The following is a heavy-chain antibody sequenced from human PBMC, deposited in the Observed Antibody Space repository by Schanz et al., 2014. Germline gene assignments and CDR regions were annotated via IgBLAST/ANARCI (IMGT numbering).Heavy chain of an antibody. CDR1: GFIFNDYY. D-gene: IGHD6-13*01. V-gene: IGHV3-15*01. CDR2: IKSRIHGGTT. Sequence: VQLVESGGGVVQPGGSLRLSCAASGFIFNDYYMNWIRQAPGKGLEWVARIKSRIHGGTTDYAAPVKGRFTISRDDSKHTVYLQMDSLKTEDTALYYCTTAHYSSNYETLDYWGQGTLVTVSS. J-gene: IGHJ4*02. CDR3: TTAHYSSNYETLDY.